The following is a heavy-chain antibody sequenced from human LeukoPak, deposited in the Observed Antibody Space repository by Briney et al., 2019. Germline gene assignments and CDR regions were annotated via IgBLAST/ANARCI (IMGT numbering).Heavy chain of an antibody. CDR1: GFTFSSYG. J-gene: IGHJ5*02. Sequence: GGSLRLSCAASGFTFSSYGMHWVRQAPGKGLEWVAFIRYDGSNKYYADSVKGRFTISRDNSKNTLYLQMNSLRAEDTAVYYCAEDLPATNWFDPWGQGTLVTVSS. CDR3: AEDLPATNWFDP. V-gene: IGHV3-30*02. CDR2: IRYDGSNK.